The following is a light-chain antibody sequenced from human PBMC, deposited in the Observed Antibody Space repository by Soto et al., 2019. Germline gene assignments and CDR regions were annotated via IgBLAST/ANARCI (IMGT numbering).Light chain of an antibody. CDR3: QQRSKWPLT. J-gene: IGKJ4*01. CDR2: AAS. Sequence: HLTQAPSSLSASLDATIPITRRASQGINSHLAWYQQGPGKAPKLLIYAASTLQSGVPSRFSGSASGTEFTLTISSLQPEDFAVYYCQQRSKWPLTVGGGGKVDIK. V-gene: IGKV1-9*01. CDR1: QGINSH.